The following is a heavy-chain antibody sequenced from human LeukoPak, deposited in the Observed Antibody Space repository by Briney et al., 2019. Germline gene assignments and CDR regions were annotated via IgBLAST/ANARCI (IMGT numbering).Heavy chain of an antibody. CDR2: MNPNSGST. CDR1: GYTFTNYD. Sequence: ASVKVSCKASGYTFTNYDINWVRQATGQGLEWMGWMNPNSGSTGYAQKFQGRVTMTRNTSISTAYMELSSLRSEDTAVYYCARGVALNYYDSSGYYSELLRGQGTLVTVSS. J-gene: IGHJ4*02. D-gene: IGHD3-22*01. CDR3: ARGVALNYYDSSGYYSELL. V-gene: IGHV1-8*01.